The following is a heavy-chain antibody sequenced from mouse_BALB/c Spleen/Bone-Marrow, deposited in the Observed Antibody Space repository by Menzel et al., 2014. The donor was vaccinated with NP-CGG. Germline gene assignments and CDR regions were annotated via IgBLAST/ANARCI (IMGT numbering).Heavy chain of an antibody. V-gene: IGHV5-2*01. Sequence: EVKVVESGGGLVQPGESLKLSCESNEYEFPSHDMSWVRETLEKRLELVAAINSDGGSTYYPDTMERRFIISRDNTKKTLYLQMSSLRSEDTALYYCARHGGYDPFAYWGQGTLVTVSA. J-gene: IGHJ3*01. CDR2: INSDGGST. D-gene: IGHD2-2*01. CDR1: EYEFPSHD. CDR3: ARHGGYDPFAY.